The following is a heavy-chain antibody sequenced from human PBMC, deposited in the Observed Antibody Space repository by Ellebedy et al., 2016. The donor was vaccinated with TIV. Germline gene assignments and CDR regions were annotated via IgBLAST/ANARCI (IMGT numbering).Heavy chain of an antibody. D-gene: IGHD2-15*01. Sequence: AASVKVSCKASGYTFTSYYMHWVRQAPGQGLEWMGIINPSGGSTNYAQKFQGRVTITADESTSTAYMELSSLRSEDTAVYYCARYVVVTHFGVNWFDPWGQGTLVTVSS. J-gene: IGHJ5*02. CDR1: GYTFTSYY. CDR3: ARYVVVTHFGVNWFDP. CDR2: INPSGGST. V-gene: IGHV1-46*01.